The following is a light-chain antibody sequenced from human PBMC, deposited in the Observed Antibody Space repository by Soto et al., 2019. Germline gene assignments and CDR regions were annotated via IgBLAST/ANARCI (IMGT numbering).Light chain of an antibody. CDR2: DAS. CDR1: QSVSSY. Sequence: IVWTQSPATRSLSPGESAPLSCRASQSVSSYLAWYQQKPGQDPRIIIYDASNSATGIPARFSGSGSGTDFNLTISRLETEDFAVYDCQQRSNWPITFGQGTRLDIK. CDR3: QQRSNWPIT. V-gene: IGKV3-11*01. J-gene: IGKJ5*01.